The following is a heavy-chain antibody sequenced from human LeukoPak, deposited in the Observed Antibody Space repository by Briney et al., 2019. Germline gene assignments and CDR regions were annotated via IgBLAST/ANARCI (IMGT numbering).Heavy chain of an antibody. Sequence: GGSLRLSCAASGFTFSSYSMNWVRQAPGKGLEWVSSISGSSSSIYYADSVKGRFTISRDNAKNSLYLQMNSLRAKDTAVYYCARGPGSGRNYNWFDPWGQGTLVTVSS. J-gene: IGHJ5*02. CDR3: ARGPGSGRNYNWFDP. CDR2: ISGSSSSI. D-gene: IGHD3-10*01. V-gene: IGHV3-21*01. CDR1: GFTFSSYS.